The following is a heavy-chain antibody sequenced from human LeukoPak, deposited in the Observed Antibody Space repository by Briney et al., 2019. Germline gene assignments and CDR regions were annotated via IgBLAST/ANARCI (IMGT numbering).Heavy chain of an antibody. CDR2: INHSGST. J-gene: IGHJ4*02. Sequence: SETLSLTCAVYGASFSGYYWSWIRQPPGKGLEWIGEINHSGSTNYNPSLKSRVTISVDTSKNQFSLKLSSVTAADTAVYYCARGRGGRGFGYWGQGTLVTVSS. CDR3: ARGRGGRGFGY. CDR1: GASFSGYY. V-gene: IGHV4-34*01. D-gene: IGHD2-15*01.